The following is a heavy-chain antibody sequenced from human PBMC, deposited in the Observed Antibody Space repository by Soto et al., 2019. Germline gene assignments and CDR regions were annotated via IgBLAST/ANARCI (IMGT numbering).Heavy chain of an antibody. CDR2: VSGSGVST. V-gene: IGHV3-23*01. Sequence: EVQLLESGGGLAQPGGSLRLSCAASAFTFSSYAMSWVRQAPGKGLEWVSAVSGSGVSTYYADSVKGRFTISRDNSKNTLNRQMNNLRAEDTAVYYCAKGRASDCPGCTQDYWGQGTLVTVSS. D-gene: IGHD2-21*02. CDR1: AFTFSSYA. CDR3: AKGRASDCPGCTQDY. J-gene: IGHJ4*02.